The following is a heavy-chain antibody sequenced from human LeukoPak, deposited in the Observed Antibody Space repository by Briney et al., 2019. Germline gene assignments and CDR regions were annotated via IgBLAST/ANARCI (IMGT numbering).Heavy chain of an antibody. J-gene: IGHJ5*02. V-gene: IGHV1-18*01. CDR2: ISAYNNNT. CDR1: GYTFTNYI. CDR3: EGADDYGRLLWFDP. D-gene: IGHD4-17*01. Sequence: ASVKVSCKASGYTFTNYIINWVRQAPGQGLEWMGKISAYNNNTNYAQKFQGRITMTTDTSTNTAYMDLRSLRSDDTAFYAREGADDYGRLLWFDPWGQGTLVTVSS.